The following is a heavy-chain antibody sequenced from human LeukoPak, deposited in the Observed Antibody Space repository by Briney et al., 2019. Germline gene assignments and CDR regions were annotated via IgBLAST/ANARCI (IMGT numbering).Heavy chain of an antibody. CDR1: GGSFSGYY. V-gene: IGHV4-34*01. J-gene: IGHJ4*02. CDR2: INHSGST. CDR3: ASARIWCHLYYFDF. D-gene: IGHD6-13*01. Sequence: PSGTLSLTCAVYGGSFSGYYWRWIRQPPGKGLEWIGEINHSGSTNYNPSLKRRLTISVDTSKNQFSLKLSSVPAAATAVYYCASARIWCHLYYFDFWGQGTLVTVSS.